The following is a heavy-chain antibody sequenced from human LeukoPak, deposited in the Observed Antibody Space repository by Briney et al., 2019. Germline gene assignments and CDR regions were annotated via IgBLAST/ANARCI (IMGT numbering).Heavy chain of an antibody. CDR1: GGSMRDYF. J-gene: IGHJ5*02. Sequence: SETLSLTCTVSGGSMRDYFWTWIRQPPGKGLEWIGQIYHTGDTDYSPSLKSRLTMSLDTSKSHFSLKLNSVTAADTAVYYCAGLSAYYAGFDPWGQGALVSVSS. D-gene: IGHD3-10*01. CDR2: IYHTGDT. CDR3: AGLSAYYAGFDP. V-gene: IGHV4-59*01.